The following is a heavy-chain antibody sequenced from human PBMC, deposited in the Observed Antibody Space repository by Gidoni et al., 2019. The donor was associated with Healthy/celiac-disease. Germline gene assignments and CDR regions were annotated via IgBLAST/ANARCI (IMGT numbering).Heavy chain of an antibody. CDR2: ISSSSSYI. Sequence: RLSCAASGFTFSSYSMNWVRQAPGKGLDWVSSISSSSSYIYYADSVKGRFTISRDNAKNSLYLQMNSLSAEDTAVYYCASWDIVVVVAATSPGDFDYWGQGTLVTVSS. J-gene: IGHJ4*02. V-gene: IGHV3-21*01. CDR1: GFTFSSYS. D-gene: IGHD2-15*01. CDR3: ASWDIVVVVAATSPGDFDY.